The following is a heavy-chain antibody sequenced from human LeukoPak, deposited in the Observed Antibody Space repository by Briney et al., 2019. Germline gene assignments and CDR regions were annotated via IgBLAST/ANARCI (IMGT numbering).Heavy chain of an antibody. CDR3: ARAGYRDAFDI. V-gene: IGHV4-30-2*01. CDR1: GFTFSSYA. CDR2: IYHSGST. Sequence: LRLSCAASGFTFSSYAMSWVRQAPGKGLEWIGYIYHSGSTYYNPSLKSRVTISVDRSKNQFSLKLSSVTAADTAVYYCARAGYRDAFDIWGQGTMVTVSS. J-gene: IGHJ3*02. D-gene: IGHD2-2*03.